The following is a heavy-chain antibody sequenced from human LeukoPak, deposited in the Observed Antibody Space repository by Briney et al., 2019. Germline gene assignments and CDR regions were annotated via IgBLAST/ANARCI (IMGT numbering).Heavy chain of an antibody. CDR1: GGSIGSGTYF. CDR2: LYTSGTT. V-gene: IGHV4-61*02. D-gene: IGHD4-17*01. Sequence: PSQTLSLTCTVSGGSIGSGTYFWSWIRQPAGKGLDYIGRLYTSGTTNYNPSLKSRVTISLDTSKKQFSLNVSSVTAADTAVYYCARHNLYGVVDYWGQGTLVTVSS. J-gene: IGHJ4*02. CDR3: ARHNLYGVVDY.